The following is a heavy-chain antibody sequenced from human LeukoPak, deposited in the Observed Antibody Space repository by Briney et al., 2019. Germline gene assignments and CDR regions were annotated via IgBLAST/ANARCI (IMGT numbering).Heavy chain of an antibody. V-gene: IGHV4-30-2*01. Sequence: PSQTLSLTCTVSGDSISSAGYYWSWIRQPPGKGLEWIGHIYHSGSTNYNPSLKSRVTISVDTSKNQFSLKLSSVTAADTAVYYCAKGGTYDILTGYYIDWGQGTLVTVSS. CDR1: GDSISSAGYY. CDR2: IYHSGST. CDR3: AKGGTYDILTGYYID. J-gene: IGHJ4*02. D-gene: IGHD3-9*01.